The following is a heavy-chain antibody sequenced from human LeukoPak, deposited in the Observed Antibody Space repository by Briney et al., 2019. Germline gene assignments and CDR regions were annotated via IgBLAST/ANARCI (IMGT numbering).Heavy chain of an antibody. V-gene: IGHV1-2*02. CDR1: GYTFTGYY. J-gene: IGHJ4*02. D-gene: IGHD2-2*01. CDR2: INPNSGGT. CDR3: AREPAGVGYCSSTRCPGIDY. Sequence: ASVKVFCKASGYTFTGYYMHWVRQAPGQGLEWMGSINPNSGGTNYAQKFQGRVTMPRDASISTAYMELSRLRSDDTAVGYCAREPAGVGYCSSTRCPGIDYWGQGTLVTVSS.